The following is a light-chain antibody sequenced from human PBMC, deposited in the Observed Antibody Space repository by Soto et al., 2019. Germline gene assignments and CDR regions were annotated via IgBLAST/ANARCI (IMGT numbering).Light chain of an antibody. CDR3: AAWDDSLNAAYV. CDR2: SNN. V-gene: IGLV1-44*01. Sequence: QSVLTQPPSASGTPGQRVTISCSGSSSNIGSNTVNWYQQLPGTAPKLLIYSNNPRPSGVPDRFSGSKSGTSASLAIRGLQSEDEADYYCAAWDDSLNAAYVFGTGTKLTVL. CDR1: SSNIGSNT. J-gene: IGLJ1*01.